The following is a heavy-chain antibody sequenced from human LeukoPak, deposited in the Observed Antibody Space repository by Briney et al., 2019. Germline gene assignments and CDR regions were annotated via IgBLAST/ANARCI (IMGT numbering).Heavy chain of an antibody. CDR2: IAKDGTDI. D-gene: IGHD3-22*01. CDR1: GFSFSSCG. J-gene: IGHJ4*02. Sequence: GRSLRLSCAASGFSFSSCGMHWVRQTPDKGLEWVAAIAKDGTDIHYVDSVKGRFTISRDNSRNTLYLQMFSLSTEDTAVYYCVKAGCYDSSGYYYYLDYWGQGTLVSVSS. CDR3: VKAGCYDSSGYYYYLDY. V-gene: IGHV3-30*18.